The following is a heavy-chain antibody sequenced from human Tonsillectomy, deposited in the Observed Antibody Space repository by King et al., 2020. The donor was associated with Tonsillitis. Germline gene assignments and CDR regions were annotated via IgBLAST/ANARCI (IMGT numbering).Heavy chain of an antibody. D-gene: IGHD4-23*01. CDR3: AKDSVVTPGWYFDL. Sequence: VQLVESGGGLLQPGGSLRLSCAASGFPFSSYAMSWVRQAPGKGLEWVSGISGSGGSTYYADSVKGRFTISRDNSKNTLYLQMNSLRAEDTAVYYCAKDSVVTPGWYFDLWGRGTLVTVSS. V-gene: IGHV3-23*04. J-gene: IGHJ2*01. CDR1: GFPFSSYA. CDR2: ISGSGGST.